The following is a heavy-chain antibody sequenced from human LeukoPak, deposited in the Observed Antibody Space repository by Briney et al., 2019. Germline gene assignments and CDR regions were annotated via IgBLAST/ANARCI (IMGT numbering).Heavy chain of an antibody. CDR1: GFTFSSYE. J-gene: IGHJ4*02. V-gene: IGHV3-48*03. CDR2: ISSSGSTK. Sequence: GGSLRLSCAASGFTFSSYEMIWVRQAPGKGLEWVSYISSSGSTKYYADSVKGRFTISRDNAKNSLYLQMNSLRAEDTAVYYCARDPLRTVGATTEADYWGQGTLVTVSS. D-gene: IGHD1-26*01. CDR3: ARDPLRTVGATTEADY.